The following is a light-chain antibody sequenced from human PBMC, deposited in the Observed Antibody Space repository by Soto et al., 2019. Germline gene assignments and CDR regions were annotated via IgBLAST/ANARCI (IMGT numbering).Light chain of an antibody. V-gene: IGKV3-11*01. CDR1: QSVSSY. CDR2: DAS. Sequence: EIVLTQSPATLSLPTGERATLSCRASQSVSSYLAWYQQKPGQAPRLLIYDASNRATGIPARFSGSGSGTDFTLTISSLEPEDFAVYYCQQRSNWLWTFGQGTKVDIK. J-gene: IGKJ1*01. CDR3: QQRSNWLWT.